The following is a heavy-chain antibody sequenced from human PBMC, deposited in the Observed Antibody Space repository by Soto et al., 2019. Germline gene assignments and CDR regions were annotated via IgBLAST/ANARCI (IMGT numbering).Heavy chain of an antibody. D-gene: IGHD4-17*01. CDR2: ISGSGGST. Sequence: HPGGSLRLSCAASGFTFSSYAMSWVRQAPGKGQEWVSAISGSGGSTYYADSVKGRFTISRDNSKNTLYLQMNSLRAEETDVYYCAKSLDYGDAFDIWGQGTMVTVS. V-gene: IGHV3-23*01. CDR3: AKSLDYGDAFDI. CDR1: GFTFSSYA. J-gene: IGHJ3*02.